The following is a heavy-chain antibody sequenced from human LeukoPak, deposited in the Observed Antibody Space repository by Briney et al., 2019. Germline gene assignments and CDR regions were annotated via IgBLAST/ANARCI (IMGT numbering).Heavy chain of an antibody. CDR3: AKDGTRSLRFLDWTKISDAFDI. Sequence: GGSLRLSCAASGFTFSSYGMHWVRQAPGKGLEWVSFIRYDGSNKYYADSVKGRFTISRDNSKNTLYLQMNSLRAEDTAVYYCAKDGTRSLRFLDWTKISDAFDIWGQGTMVTVSS. V-gene: IGHV3-30*02. D-gene: IGHD3-3*01. CDR2: IRYDGSNK. J-gene: IGHJ3*02. CDR1: GFTFSSYG.